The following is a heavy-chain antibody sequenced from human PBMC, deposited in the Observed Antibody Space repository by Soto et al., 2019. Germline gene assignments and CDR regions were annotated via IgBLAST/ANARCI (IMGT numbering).Heavy chain of an antibody. CDR3: ARLYVDYYYYGMDV. Sequence: SETLSLTCTVSGGSISSYYWSWIRQPPGKGLEWIGYIYYSGSTNYNPSLKSRVTISVDTSKNQFSPKLSSVTAADTAVYYCARLYVDYYYYGMDVWGQGTTVTVSS. J-gene: IGHJ6*02. D-gene: IGHD2-2*02. CDR2: IYYSGST. V-gene: IGHV4-59*01. CDR1: GGSISSYY.